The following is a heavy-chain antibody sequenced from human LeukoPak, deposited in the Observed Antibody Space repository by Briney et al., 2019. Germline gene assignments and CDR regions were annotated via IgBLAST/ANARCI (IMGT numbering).Heavy chain of an antibody. CDR3: ARHLKGDTIDH. CDR1: GGSISGSSYF. V-gene: IGHV4-39*01. Sequence: SETLSLTCIVSGGSISGSSYFWGWIRQPPGKGLEWIGSLHYSGTTYYNPSLRGRVTVSVDTSENQFSLRLTSVTASDTAVYYCARHLKGDTIDHWGQGTLVTVSS. J-gene: IGHJ4*02. D-gene: IGHD5-18*01. CDR2: LHYSGTT.